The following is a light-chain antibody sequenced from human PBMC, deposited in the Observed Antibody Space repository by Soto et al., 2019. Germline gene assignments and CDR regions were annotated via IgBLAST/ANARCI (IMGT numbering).Light chain of an antibody. CDR3: SSYRTKSSVV. Sequence: QSALTQPASVSGSPGQSITISCTGTSSDVGGYNYVSWYQHHPGTAPKLMIYEDSSRPSGVSNGFFGSKSGNTASMTISGVQTEEEADYFCSSYRTKSSVVFGGGTKLTV. J-gene: IGLJ2*01. CDR1: SSDVGGYNY. CDR2: EDS. V-gene: IGLV2-14*01.